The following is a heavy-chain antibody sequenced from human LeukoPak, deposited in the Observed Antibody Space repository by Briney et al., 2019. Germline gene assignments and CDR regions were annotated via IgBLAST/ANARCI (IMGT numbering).Heavy chain of an antibody. CDR1: GFIFSNAW. D-gene: IGHD1-1*01. CDR3: ARTGTTPVDAFDI. J-gene: IGHJ3*02. Sequence: GGSLRLSCAASGFIFSNAWMSWVRQAPGKGLEWVSSISSSSSYIYYADSVKGRFTISRDNAKNSLYLQMNSLRAEDTAVYYCARTGTTPVDAFDIWGQGTMVTVSS. V-gene: IGHV3-21*01. CDR2: ISSSSSYI.